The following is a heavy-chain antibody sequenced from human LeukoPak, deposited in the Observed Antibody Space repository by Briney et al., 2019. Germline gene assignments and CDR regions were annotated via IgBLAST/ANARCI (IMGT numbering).Heavy chain of an antibody. Sequence: KPSETLSLTCAVYGGSFSGYYWSWIRQPPGKGLEWIGEINHSGSTNYNPSLKSRVTISVDTSKNQFSLKLSSVTAADTAVYYCARGEIVATISYWFDPWGQGTLVTVSS. CDR2: INHSGST. V-gene: IGHV4-34*01. CDR3: ARGEIVATISYWFDP. D-gene: IGHD5-12*01. CDR1: GGSFSGYY. J-gene: IGHJ5*02.